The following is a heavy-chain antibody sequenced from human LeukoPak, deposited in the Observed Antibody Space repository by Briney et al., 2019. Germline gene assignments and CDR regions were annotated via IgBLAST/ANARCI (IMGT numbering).Heavy chain of an antibody. CDR2: ISYDGSNK. J-gene: IGHJ4*02. D-gene: IGHD6-13*01. CDR1: GFTFSSYG. V-gene: IGHV3-30*18. CDR3: AKGSGGQQLVRPLGY. Sequence: AGGSLRLSCAASGFTFSSYGMHWVRQAPGKGLEWVAVISYDGSNKYYADSVKGRFTISRDNSKNTLYLQMNSLRAEDTAVYYCAKGSGGQQLVRPLGYWGQGTLVTVSS.